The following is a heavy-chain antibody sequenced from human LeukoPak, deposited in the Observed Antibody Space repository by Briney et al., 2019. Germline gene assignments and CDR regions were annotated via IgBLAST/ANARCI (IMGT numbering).Heavy chain of an antibody. J-gene: IGHJ4*02. Sequence: GGSLGLSCAASGFTFSSYAMSWVRQAPGKGLEWVSAISGSGGSTYYADSVKGRFTISRDNSKNTLYLQMNSLRAEDTAVYYCAKDLGTYSSGYYQGSYWGQGTLVTVSS. V-gene: IGHV3-23*01. CDR3: AKDLGTYSSGYYQGSY. CDR1: GFTFSSYA. D-gene: IGHD3-22*01. CDR2: ISGSGGST.